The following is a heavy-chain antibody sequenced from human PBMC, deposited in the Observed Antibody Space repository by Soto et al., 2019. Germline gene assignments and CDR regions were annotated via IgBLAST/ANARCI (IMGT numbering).Heavy chain of an antibody. J-gene: IGHJ4*02. CDR2: ISSGSSYI. V-gene: IGHV3-21*01. CDR1: GFIFSSYS. D-gene: IGHD1-26*01. CDR3: ARAPVGATSDFDY. Sequence: GGSLRLSCAASGFIFSSYSMNWVRQAPGKGLEWVSHISSGSSYIHYADSVKGRFTISRDNAKNSLYLQMNSLRAEDTAVYYCARAPVGATSDFDYWGQGILVTVS.